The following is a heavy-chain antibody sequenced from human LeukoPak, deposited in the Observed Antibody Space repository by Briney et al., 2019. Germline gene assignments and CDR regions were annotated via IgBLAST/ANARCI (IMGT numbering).Heavy chain of an antibody. V-gene: IGHV4-34*01. CDR1: GGSFSGYY. CDR2: INHSGST. Sequence: PSETLSLTCAVYGGSFSGYYWSWIRQPPGKGLEWIGEINHSGSTNYNPSLKSRVTISVDTSKNQFSLKLSSVTAADMAVYYCARAARRGFDYWGQGTLVTVSS. D-gene: IGHD6-6*01. J-gene: IGHJ4*02. CDR3: ARAARRGFDY.